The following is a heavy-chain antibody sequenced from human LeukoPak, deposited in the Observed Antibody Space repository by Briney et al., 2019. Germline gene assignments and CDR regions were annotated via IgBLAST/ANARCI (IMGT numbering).Heavy chain of an antibody. V-gene: IGHV3-49*04. CDR1: GFTFGDYA. Sequence: GGSLRLSCTASGFTFGDYAMSWVRQAPGKGLEWVAFIRRQAYGGTTQYAASVKGRFTISRDDSKSIAYLQMNSLKTEDTGVYYCTRDLDRSEVVMRYYYYGMDVWGQGTTVTVSS. J-gene: IGHJ6*02. CDR2: IRRQAYGGTT. CDR3: TRDLDRSEVVMRYYYYGMDV. D-gene: IGHD2-8*01.